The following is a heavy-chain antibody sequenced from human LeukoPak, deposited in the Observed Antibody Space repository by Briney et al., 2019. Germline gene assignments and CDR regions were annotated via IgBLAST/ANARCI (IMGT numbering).Heavy chain of an antibody. V-gene: IGHV3-30-3*01. CDR2: ISYDGSNK. CDR1: GLTFSSYA. Sequence: PGGSLRLSCAASGLTFSSYAMHWVRQAPGKGLEWVAVISYDGSNKYYADSVKGRFTISRDNSKNTLYLQMNSLRAEDTAVYYCAREGRKAPNDFWSGYYTGTTHNTRYYFDYWGQGTLVTVSS. J-gene: IGHJ4*02. CDR3: AREGRKAPNDFWSGYYTGTTHNTRYYFDY. D-gene: IGHD3-3*01.